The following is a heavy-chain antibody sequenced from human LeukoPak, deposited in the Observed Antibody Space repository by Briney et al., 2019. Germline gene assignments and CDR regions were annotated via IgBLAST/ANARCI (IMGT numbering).Heavy chain of an antibody. CDR2: INPNSGGT. CDR1: GYTFTGYY. Sequence: GASVKVSCKASGYTFTGYYMHWVRQAPGQGLEWMGWINPNSGGTNYAQKFQGRVTMTRDTSISTAYMELSRLRSDDTAVYYCARADREQRLLPDYWGQGTLVTVSS. CDR3: ARADREQRLLPDY. J-gene: IGHJ4*02. D-gene: IGHD6-25*01. V-gene: IGHV1-2*02.